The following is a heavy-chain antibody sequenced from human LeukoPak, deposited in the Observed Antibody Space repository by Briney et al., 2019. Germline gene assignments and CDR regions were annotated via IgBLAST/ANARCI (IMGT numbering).Heavy chain of an antibody. D-gene: IGHD3-10*01. CDR1: GFTVSSSY. J-gene: IGHJ4*02. V-gene: IGHV3-53*01. CDR2: IYSGGST. Sequence: GSLRLSCAASGFTVSSSYMSWVRRAPGKGLEWVSVIYSGGSTYYADSVKGRFTISRDNSKNTLYLQMNSLRAEDTAVYYCARDLATMVRGVIIPSWGQGTLVTVSS. CDR3: ARDLATMVRGVIIPS.